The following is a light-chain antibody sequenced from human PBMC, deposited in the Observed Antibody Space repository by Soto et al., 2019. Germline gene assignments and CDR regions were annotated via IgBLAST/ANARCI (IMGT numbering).Light chain of an antibody. J-gene: IGKJ2*01. CDR3: QQRSNSFT. CDR2: DAS. V-gene: IGKV3-11*01. CDR1: QSVSSS. Sequence: EIVLTQSPVTLSLSPGERATLSCRASQSVSSSLAWYQQKPGQALRLLIYDASNRATGIPARFSGSGSGTDFTLTISSLEPEDFAVYYCQQRSNSFTFGQGTKLEIK.